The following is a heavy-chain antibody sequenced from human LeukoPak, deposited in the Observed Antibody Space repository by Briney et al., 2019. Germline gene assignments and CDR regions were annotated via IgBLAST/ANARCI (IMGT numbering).Heavy chain of an antibody. V-gene: IGHV4-59*06. CDR2: IYYSGST. J-gene: IGHJ6*02. Sequence: SETLSLTCTVSGGSISSYYWSWIRQHPGKGLEWIGYIYYSGSTYYNPSLKSRVTISVDTSKDQFSLKLSSVTAADTAVYYCARDRVIGSPTPGGRYYYGMDVWGQGTTVTVSS. D-gene: IGHD1-26*01. CDR3: ARDRVIGSPTPGGRYYYGMDV. CDR1: GGSISSYY.